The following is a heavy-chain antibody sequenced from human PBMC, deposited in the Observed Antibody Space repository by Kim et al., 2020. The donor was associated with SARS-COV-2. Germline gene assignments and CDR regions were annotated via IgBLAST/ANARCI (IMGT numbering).Heavy chain of an antibody. D-gene: IGHD3-22*01. Sequence: SVKGRFTISRDNSKNTLYLQMNSLRAEDTAVYYCAKSMIVVVISYWYFDLWGRGTLVTVSS. CDR3: AKSMIVVVISYWYFDL. J-gene: IGHJ2*01. V-gene: IGHV3-23*01.